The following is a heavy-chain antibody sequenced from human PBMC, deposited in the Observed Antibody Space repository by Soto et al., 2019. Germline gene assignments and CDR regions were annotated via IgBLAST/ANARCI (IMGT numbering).Heavy chain of an antibody. CDR3: VREDGVVGASSAFDS. D-gene: IGHD1-26*01. V-gene: IGHV3-21*02. Sequence: EVQLVESGGGLVAPGGSLRLSCVASGFALTTYTMNWVRQAPGTGLEWVSSINGRSNYKYYSDSVKGRFTVSRDNAQNSLFLQMRRLGPEDTAVYYCVREDGVVGASSAFDSWGQGTLVTVSS. J-gene: IGHJ4*02. CDR1: GFALTTYT. CDR2: INGRSNYK.